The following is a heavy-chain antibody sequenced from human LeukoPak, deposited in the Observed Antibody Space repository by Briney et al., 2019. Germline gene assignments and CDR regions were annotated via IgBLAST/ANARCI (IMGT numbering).Heavy chain of an antibody. J-gene: IGHJ6*03. D-gene: IGHD6-13*01. Sequence: ASVKVSCKASGYTFTGYYMHWVRQAPGQGLEWMGWINPNSGGTNYAQKFQGRVTMTRDTSISTAYMELSRLRSEDTAVYYCARDGVAAAGSEYYYYYMDVWGKGTTVTVSS. CDR1: GYTFTGYY. CDR3: ARDGVAAAGSEYYYYYMDV. V-gene: IGHV1-2*02. CDR2: INPNSGGT.